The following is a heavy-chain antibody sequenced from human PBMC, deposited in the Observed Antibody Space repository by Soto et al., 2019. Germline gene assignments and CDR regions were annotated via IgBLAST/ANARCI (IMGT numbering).Heavy chain of an antibody. Sequence: VQLVESGGGVVQPGRSLRLSCAASGFTFSDYAMHWVRQAPGKGLEWVAVVSHDGRNTHYADSVKGRFTISRDSSKNTVPLEMASLRAENTAVYSCAKGGRQWLVTSDFNYGGQGALVTVSP. V-gene: IGHV3-30*18. D-gene: IGHD6-19*01. CDR3: AKGGRQWLVTSDFNY. CDR1: GFTFSDYA. CDR2: VSHDGRNT. J-gene: IGHJ4*02.